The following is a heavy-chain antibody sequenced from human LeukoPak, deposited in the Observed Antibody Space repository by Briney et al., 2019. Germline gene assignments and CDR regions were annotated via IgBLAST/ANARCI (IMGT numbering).Heavy chain of an antibody. D-gene: IGHD2-21*02. J-gene: IGHJ3*02. CDR2: IYYSGST. CDR1: GGSISFYY. V-gene: IGHV4-59*01. CDR3: ARDKGDGDAFDI. Sequence: PSETLSLTCAVFGGSISFYYWSWIRQPPGKGLEWIGYIYYSGSTNYNPSLKSRVTISVDTSKNQFSLKLSSVTAADTAVYYRARDKGDGDAFDIWGQGTMVTVSS.